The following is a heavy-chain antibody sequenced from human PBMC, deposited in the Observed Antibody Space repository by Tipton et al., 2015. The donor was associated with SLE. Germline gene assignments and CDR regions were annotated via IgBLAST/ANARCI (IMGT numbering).Heavy chain of an antibody. J-gene: IGHJ4*02. V-gene: IGHV4-39*01. Sequence: TLSLTCTVSGGSISSSSYYWGYIRQPPGKGLEWIGSIYYSGSTYYNPSLKSRVTISVDTSKNQFSLKLSSVTAADTAVYYCARGRSGRYYGSGSRVYFDYWGQGTLVTVSS. CDR1: GGSISSSSYY. CDR3: ARGRSGRYYGSGSRVYFDY. CDR2: IYYSGST. D-gene: IGHD3-10*01.